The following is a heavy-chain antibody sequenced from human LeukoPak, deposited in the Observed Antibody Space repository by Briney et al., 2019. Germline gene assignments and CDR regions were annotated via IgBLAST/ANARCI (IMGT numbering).Heavy chain of an antibody. CDR3: ARDAQRGFDYSNSLKY. V-gene: IGHV3-33*01. Sequence: TGGSLRLSCAASGFIFSHHATHWVRQAPGKGLEWVAVIWSDGTNRFYTDSVKGRFTISRDNSQNTVFLQMDSLRVKDTAIYYCARDAQRGFDYSNSLKYWGHGTLVTASS. CDR1: GFIFSHHA. D-gene: IGHD4-11*01. J-gene: IGHJ4*01. CDR2: IWSDGTNR.